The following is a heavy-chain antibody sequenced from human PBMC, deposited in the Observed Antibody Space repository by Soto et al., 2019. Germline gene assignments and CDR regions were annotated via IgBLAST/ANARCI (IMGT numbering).Heavy chain of an antibody. D-gene: IGHD1-26*01. CDR1: GYTFTTYF. V-gene: IGHV1-46*01. Sequence: QVQLVQSGAEVKKPGASVKLSCEASGYTFTTYFIHWVRQAPGQGLEWVGIINPNGGSTGYGQKFQGRVTMTSDTSTRTVYMELNSVKSDDTALYYCARGLGAREDAFDFWGPGTMVTVSA. CDR3: ARGLGAREDAFDF. CDR2: INPNGGST. J-gene: IGHJ3*01.